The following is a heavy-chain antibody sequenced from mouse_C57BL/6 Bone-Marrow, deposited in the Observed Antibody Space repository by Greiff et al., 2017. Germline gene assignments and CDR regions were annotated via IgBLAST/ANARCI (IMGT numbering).Heavy chain of an antibody. CDR1: GFTFSDYY. Sequence: EVKLMESGGGLVQPGGSLKLSCAASGFTFSDYYMYWVRQTPEKRLEWVAYISNGGGSTYYPDTVKGRFTISRDNAKNTLYLQMSRLKSEDTAMYYCASPSTQAWFAYWGQGTLVTVSA. J-gene: IGHJ3*01. CDR3: ASPSTQAWFAY. D-gene: IGHD2-10*02. V-gene: IGHV5-12*01. CDR2: ISNGGGST.